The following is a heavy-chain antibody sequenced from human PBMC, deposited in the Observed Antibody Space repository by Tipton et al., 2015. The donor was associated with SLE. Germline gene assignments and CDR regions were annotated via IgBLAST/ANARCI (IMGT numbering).Heavy chain of an antibody. J-gene: IGHJ5*02. V-gene: IGHV3-30-3*01. CDR3: ARVSLAAAGTSWFDP. D-gene: IGHD6-13*01. Sequence: SLRLSCAASGFTFSSSAMHWVRQAPGKGLEWVAVTSYDGSNKYYADSVKGRFTISRDNAKNSLYLQMNSLRAEDTAVYYCARVSLAAAGTSWFDPWGQGTLVTVSS. CDR1: GFTFSSSA. CDR2: TSYDGSNK.